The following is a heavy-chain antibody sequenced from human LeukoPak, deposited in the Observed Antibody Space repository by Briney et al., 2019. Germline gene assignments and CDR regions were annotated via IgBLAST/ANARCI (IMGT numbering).Heavy chain of an antibody. Sequence: GGSLRLSCAASGFTFSSYAMSWVRQAPGKGLEWVAVIWYDGSKKYYADSVKGRFTISRDNSKNTLYLQMDSVRAEDTGVYYCARGAMTLDYWGQGTLVTVSS. J-gene: IGHJ4*02. V-gene: IGHV3-33*08. CDR3: ARGAMTLDY. CDR2: IWYDGSKK. CDR1: GFTFSSYA.